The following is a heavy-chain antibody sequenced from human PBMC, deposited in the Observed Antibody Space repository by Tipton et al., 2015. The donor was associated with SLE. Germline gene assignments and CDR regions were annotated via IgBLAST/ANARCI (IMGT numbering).Heavy chain of an antibody. CDR1: GFTLSDYY. D-gene: IGHD5-18*01. J-gene: IGHJ6*04. CDR3: ARGGRGYSLIMDV. Sequence: SLRLSCAASGFTLSDYYMSWIRQAPGKGLEWVSYISSSGFTIYHADSVKGRFTISRDNAKNSLYLQMNSLRAEDTAVYYCARGGRGYSLIMDVWGKGTTVTVSS. CDR2: ISSSGFTI. V-gene: IGHV3-11*04.